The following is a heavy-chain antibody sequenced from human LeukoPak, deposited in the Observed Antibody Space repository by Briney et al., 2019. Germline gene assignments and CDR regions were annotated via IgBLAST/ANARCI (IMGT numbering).Heavy chain of an antibody. CDR3: AAFLVVAAQEGDYFDS. V-gene: IGHV4-59*11. J-gene: IGHJ4*02. CDR1: GASIDSHY. Sequence: SETLSLTCTVSGASIDSHYWSWLRQPPGKGLEWLGDIDHIYHSGNTRYSPSFQSRATISGDTSKSQVSLKLNSVTAADTAVYFCAAFLVVAAQEGDYFDSWGQGRLVIVSS. CDR2: IDHIYHSGNT. D-gene: IGHD6-19*01.